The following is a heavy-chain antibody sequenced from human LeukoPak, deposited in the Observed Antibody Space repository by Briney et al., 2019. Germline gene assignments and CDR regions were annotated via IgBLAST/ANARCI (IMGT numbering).Heavy chain of an antibody. Sequence: ASVKVSCKASGYTFTGYYMHWVRQAPGQGLEWMGWINPNSGGTNYAQKFQGRVTMTRDTSISTAYMELSRLRSDDTAVYYCARAPPIVVVPAAANWFDPWGQGTLVTVSS. CDR3: ARAPPIVVVPAAANWFDP. V-gene: IGHV1-2*02. CDR1: GYTFTGYY. D-gene: IGHD2-2*01. CDR2: INPNSGGT. J-gene: IGHJ5*02.